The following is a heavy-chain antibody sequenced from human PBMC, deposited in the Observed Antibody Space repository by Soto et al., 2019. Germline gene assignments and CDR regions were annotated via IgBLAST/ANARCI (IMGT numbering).Heavy chain of an antibody. D-gene: IGHD3-3*01. J-gene: IGHJ5*02. CDR2: ITTSDDIT. Sequence: DVQLFESGGGLVEPGESLRLSCAASGFIFKDFAMSWVRQAPGKGLEWVSTITTSDDITYSADSVRGRFTISTDNSAYTLFLQMSSLRGDDTATYYCTKGDSSGYFDPSTGYSTPDHWGQGTLVTVSS. CDR3: TKGDSSGYFDPSTGYSTPDH. CDR1: GFIFKDFA. V-gene: IGHV3-23*01.